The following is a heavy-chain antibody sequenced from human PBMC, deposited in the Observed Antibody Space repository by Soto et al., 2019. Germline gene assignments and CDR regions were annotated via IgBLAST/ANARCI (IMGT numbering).Heavy chain of an antibody. CDR2: IYYSGST. J-gene: IGHJ5*02. D-gene: IGHD3-22*01. CDR3: ARDFFDSSDYTTNWFDP. CDR1: GGSISSGGYY. Sequence: SETLSLTCTVSGGSISSGGYYWSWIRQHPGKGLEWIGYIYYSGSTYYNPSLKSRVTISVDTSKIQFSLKLTSVTAADAALYYCARDFFDSSDYTTNWFDPWGQGTLVTV. V-gene: IGHV4-31*03.